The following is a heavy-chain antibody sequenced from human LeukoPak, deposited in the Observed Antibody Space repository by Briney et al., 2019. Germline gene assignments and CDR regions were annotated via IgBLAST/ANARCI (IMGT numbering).Heavy chain of an antibody. Sequence: GGSLRLSCAASGFTFSNYAMSWVRQAPGKGLEWVSAISINGGTIYYADSVKGRFTTSRDNSKNTLYLQVNSLRAVDTAVYFCAKAAPDTTYFDSWGQGTLVTVSS. J-gene: IGHJ4*02. CDR2: ISINGGTI. D-gene: IGHD2/OR15-2a*01. V-gene: IGHV3-23*01. CDR3: AKAAPDTTYFDS. CDR1: GFTFSNYA.